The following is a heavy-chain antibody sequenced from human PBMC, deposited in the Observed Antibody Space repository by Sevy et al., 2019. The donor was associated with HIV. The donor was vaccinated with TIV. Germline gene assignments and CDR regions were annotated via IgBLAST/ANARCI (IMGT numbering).Heavy chain of an antibody. CDR3: TRWKAAQSIFDY. V-gene: IGHV3-49*04. CDR2: LKSDVYGGTV. Sequence: GGSLRLSCTASGFTFGDYCMSWVRQAPGKGLEWVAFLKSDVYGGTVDHAAFERGRFVISRVDSKTIAYLQMIDLKAEEIGVYYCTRWKAAQSIFDYWGQGALVTVSS. J-gene: IGHJ4*02. D-gene: IGHD6-13*01. CDR1: GFTFGDYC.